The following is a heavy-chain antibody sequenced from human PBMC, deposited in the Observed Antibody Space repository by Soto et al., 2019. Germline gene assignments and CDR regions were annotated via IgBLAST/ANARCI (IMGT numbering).Heavy chain of an antibody. J-gene: IGHJ4*02. Sequence: GESLKISCKGSGYSFSSNWITWVRHMPGKGLEWMGVIYPDDSDTRYSPSFEGQVTISADKSVNTAYLQWSSLKASDTAMYYCATSRSGWSYFDYWGQGTLVTVSS. CDR2: IYPDDSDT. CDR3: ATSRSGWSYFDY. D-gene: IGHD6-19*01. V-gene: IGHV5-51*01. CDR1: GYSFSSNW.